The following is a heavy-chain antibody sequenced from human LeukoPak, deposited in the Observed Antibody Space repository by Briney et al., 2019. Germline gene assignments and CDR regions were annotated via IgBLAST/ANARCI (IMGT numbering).Heavy chain of an antibody. CDR1: GVSVSDYY. D-gene: IGHD2-21*01. V-gene: IGHV4-34*01. CDR2: VSPGGYT. J-gene: IGHJ5*02. Sequence: SETLSLTCAVSGVSVSDYYWSWIRQSPEKGLEWIGEVSPGGYTTYNPSLRSRVIISEDTSANQLSLNVTSVTAADTALYYCARIRCGRGQARCYNHWAQGSLVTVSS. CDR3: ARIRCGRGQARCYNH.